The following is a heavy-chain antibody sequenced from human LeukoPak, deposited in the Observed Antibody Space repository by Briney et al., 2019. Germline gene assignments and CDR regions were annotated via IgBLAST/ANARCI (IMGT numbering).Heavy chain of an antibody. V-gene: IGHV4-34*01. CDR3: ARGATMIGGAFDI. J-gene: IGHJ3*02. D-gene: IGHD3-22*01. CDR2: INHSGST. CDR1: GGSFSGYY. Sequence: SETLSLTCAVYGGSFSGYYWSWIRQPPGKGLEGIGEINHSGSTNYNPSLKSRVTISVDTSKNQFSLKLSSVTAADTAVYYCARGATMIGGAFDIWGQGTMVTVSS.